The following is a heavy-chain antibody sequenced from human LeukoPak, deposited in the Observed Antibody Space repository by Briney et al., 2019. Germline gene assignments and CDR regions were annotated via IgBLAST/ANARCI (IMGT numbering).Heavy chain of an antibody. CDR1: GLTPSNAW. Sequence: PGGSLRLSCAASGLTPSNAWMSWVRQAPGKGLEWVGRIKSKADGGTIDYAAPVKGRFTISGDDSKNTLYLQMNSLKIEDTAVYYCTTKLLYQPDCWGQGTLVTVSS. V-gene: IGHV3-15*01. CDR3: TTKLLYQPDC. D-gene: IGHD2-2*02. CDR2: IKSKADGGTI. J-gene: IGHJ4*02.